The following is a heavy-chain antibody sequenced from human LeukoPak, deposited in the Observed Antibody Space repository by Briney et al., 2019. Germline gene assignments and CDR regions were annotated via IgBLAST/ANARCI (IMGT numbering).Heavy chain of an antibody. CDR1: GYTVTGYY. J-gene: IGHJ3*02. V-gene: IGHV1-2*02. D-gene: IGHD3-10*01. Sequence: ASVEVSCKASGYTVTGYYMHWVRQAPGQGLEWMGWINPNSGGTNYAQKFQGRVTITRDTSISTAYMELSRLRSDDTAVYYCARGITMVRGVIIRGAFDIWGQGTMVTVSS. CDR3: ARGITMVRGVIIRGAFDI. CDR2: INPNSGGT.